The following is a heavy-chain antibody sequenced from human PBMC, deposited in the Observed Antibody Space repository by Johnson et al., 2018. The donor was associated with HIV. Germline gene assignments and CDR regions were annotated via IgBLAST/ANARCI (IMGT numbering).Heavy chain of an antibody. Sequence: QMQLVESGGGVVQPGRSLRLSCAASGFTFSDYYMSWIRQAPGKGLEWVSYISSSGNSMYYADSVKGRFTISSDNAKNSLYLQMNSLRAEDTAVYYCASLGGSASGEAFDIWGQGTMVTVSS. V-gene: IGHV3-11*01. CDR2: ISSSGNSM. CDR3: ASLGGSASGEAFDI. CDR1: GFTFSDYY. J-gene: IGHJ3*02. D-gene: IGHD6-6*01.